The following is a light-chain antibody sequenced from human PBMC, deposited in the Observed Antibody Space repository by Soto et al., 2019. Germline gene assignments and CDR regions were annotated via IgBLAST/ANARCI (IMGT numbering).Light chain of an antibody. CDR1: QSVTSN. CDR3: QQYNNWPLT. V-gene: IGKV3-15*01. Sequence: EVVMTQSPATLSVSLGERATLSCRASQSVTSNLAWYQQKPGQAPGLLIYGASTRATGIPARFSGSGSGTEFTLTISSLQSEDFAVYYCQQYNNWPLTFGGGTKVDIK. J-gene: IGKJ4*01. CDR2: GAS.